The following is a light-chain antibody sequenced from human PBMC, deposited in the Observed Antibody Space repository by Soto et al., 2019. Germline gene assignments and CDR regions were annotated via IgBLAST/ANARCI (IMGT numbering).Light chain of an antibody. Sequence: DIVMTQSPDSLAVSLGERATINCKCSQSVLYSSNNKNYLAWYQQRPGQPPKLLIYWASTRESGVPDRFSGSGSGTDFTRTITSLQAEDVAVSYCQQYESTPPTFGQGTKLEIK. CDR1: QSVLYSSNNKNY. CDR2: WAS. CDR3: QQYESTPPT. J-gene: IGKJ2*01. V-gene: IGKV4-1*01.